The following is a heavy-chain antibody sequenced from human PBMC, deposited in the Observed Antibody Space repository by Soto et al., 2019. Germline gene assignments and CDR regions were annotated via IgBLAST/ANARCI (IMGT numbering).Heavy chain of an antibody. V-gene: IGHV4-34*01. CDR1: GGSFSGYY. CDR3: ASPPRYGGKFPSAEYFQH. CDR2: INHSGST. J-gene: IGHJ1*01. D-gene: IGHD2-15*01. Sequence: PSETLSLTCAVYGGSFSGYYWSWIRQPPGKGLEWIGEINHSGSTNYNPSLKSRVTISVDTSKNQFSLKLSSVTAADTAVYYCASPPRYGGKFPSAEYFQHWGQGTLVTVSS.